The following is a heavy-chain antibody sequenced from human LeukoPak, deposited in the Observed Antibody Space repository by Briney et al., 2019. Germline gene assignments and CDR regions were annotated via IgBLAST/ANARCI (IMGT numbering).Heavy chain of an antibody. CDR1: GGSIRSSYYY. V-gene: IGHV4-39*07. CDR3: ASTGYSSSWRPFDY. CDR2: IYDSGST. Sequence: SETLSLTCTVSGGSIRSSYYYWGWIRQPPGKGLEWIGSIYDSGSTYYNPSLKSRVTISVDTSKNQFSLKLSSVTAADTAVYYCASTGYSSSWRPFDYWGQGTLVTVSS. J-gene: IGHJ4*02. D-gene: IGHD6-13*01.